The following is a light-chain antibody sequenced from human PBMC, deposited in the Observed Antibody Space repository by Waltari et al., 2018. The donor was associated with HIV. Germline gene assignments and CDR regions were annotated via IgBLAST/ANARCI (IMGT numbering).Light chain of an antibody. CDR3: QQYVNWPPYT. CDR2: DAS. Sequence: EIVTTPSPATLSVPPGARVTLTCRASQSISSNLAWYQQKPGQGPRLLIYDASTRATDIPARFSGSGSGTEFTLTISSLQSEDFAIYYCQQYVNWPPYTFGQGTKLEIK. CDR1: QSISSN. V-gene: IGKV3-15*01. J-gene: IGKJ2*01.